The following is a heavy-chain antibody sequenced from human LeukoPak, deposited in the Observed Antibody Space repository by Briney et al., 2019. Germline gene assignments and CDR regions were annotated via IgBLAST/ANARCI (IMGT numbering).Heavy chain of an antibody. CDR3: AKYGGYYLYYFDY. D-gene: IGHD3-22*01. V-gene: IGHV3-23*01. CDR2: ISGSGGST. CDR1: GFIFSSYA. Sequence: PGGSLRLSCAASGFIFSSYAMSWVRQAPGKGLEWVSAISGSGGSTYYADSVKGRFTISRDNSKNTLYLQMNSLRAEDTAVYYCAKYGGYYLYYFDYWGQGTLVTVSS. J-gene: IGHJ4*02.